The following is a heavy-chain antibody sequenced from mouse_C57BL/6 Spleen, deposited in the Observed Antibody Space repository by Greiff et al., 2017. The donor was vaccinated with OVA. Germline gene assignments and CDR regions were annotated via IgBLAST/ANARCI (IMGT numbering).Heavy chain of an antibody. CDR3: ARGGYDYEGFDY. D-gene: IGHD2-4*01. J-gene: IGHJ2*01. CDR2: IDPSDSYT. V-gene: IGHV1-69*01. Sequence: VQLQQPGAELVMPGASVKLSCKASGYTFTSYWMHWVKQRPGQGLEWIGEIDPSDSYTNYNQKFKGKSTLTVDKSSSTAYMQLSSLTSEDSAVYYCARGGYDYEGFDYWGQGTTLTVSS. CDR1: GYTFTSYW.